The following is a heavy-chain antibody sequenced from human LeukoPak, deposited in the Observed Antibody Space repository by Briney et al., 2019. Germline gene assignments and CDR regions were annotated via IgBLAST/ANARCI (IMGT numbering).Heavy chain of an antibody. CDR2: KYTTGST. CDR1: GGSLSNYY. Sequence: SETLSLTCTVSGGSLSNYYWSWVRQPPGEGLEWIGYKYTTGSTNYSPSLMGRVTISEDMAQNQISLRLTSVTAADTAVYYCARTRPPAGPQYYYGMDVWSQGTPVTVSS. D-gene: IGHD2-2*01. V-gene: IGHV4-4*09. CDR3: ARTRPPAGPQYYYGMDV. J-gene: IGHJ6*02.